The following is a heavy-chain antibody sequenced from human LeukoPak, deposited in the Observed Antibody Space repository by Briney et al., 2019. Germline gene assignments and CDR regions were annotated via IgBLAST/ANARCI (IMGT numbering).Heavy chain of an antibody. Sequence: GGSLRLSCAVSGFSFSGYYMSWIRQAPGKGLEWVSYISSSGGTTSYANSVKGRFTISRDNARDSLYLQMNSLRAEDTAVYYCARDQGESYSDYWGQGTLVTVSS. D-gene: IGHD1-26*01. J-gene: IGHJ4*02. CDR1: GFSFSGYY. CDR3: ARDQGESYSDY. V-gene: IGHV3-11*01. CDR2: ISSSGGTT.